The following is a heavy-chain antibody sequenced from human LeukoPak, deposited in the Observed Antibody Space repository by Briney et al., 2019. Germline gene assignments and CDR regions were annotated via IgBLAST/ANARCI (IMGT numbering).Heavy chain of an antibody. D-gene: IGHD3-22*01. CDR2: ISGSGGST. CDR3: AKDPTWDSSGYHDY. J-gene: IGHJ4*02. Sequence: SGGSLRLSCAASGFTFSSYAMSWVRQAPGKGLEWVSAISGSGGSTYYADSVKGRFTISRDNSKNTLYLQMHSLRAEDTAVYYCAKDPTWDSSGYHDYWGQGTLVTVSS. V-gene: IGHV3-23*01. CDR1: GFTFSSYA.